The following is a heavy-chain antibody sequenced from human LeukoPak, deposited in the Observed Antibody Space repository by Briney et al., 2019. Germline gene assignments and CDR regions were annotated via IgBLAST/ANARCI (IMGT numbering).Heavy chain of an antibody. CDR2: ISYDGSNE. V-gene: IGHV3-30-3*01. J-gene: IGHJ3*02. CDR1: GFTFSSYA. CDR3: ARERLGSSPVDI. D-gene: IGHD3-16*01. Sequence: PGRSLRLSCAASGFTFSSYAMHWVRQAPGKGLEWVAVISYDGSNEYYADSVKGRFTISRDNSKNTLYLQMNSLRAEDTAVYYCARERLGSSPVDIWGQGTMVTVSS.